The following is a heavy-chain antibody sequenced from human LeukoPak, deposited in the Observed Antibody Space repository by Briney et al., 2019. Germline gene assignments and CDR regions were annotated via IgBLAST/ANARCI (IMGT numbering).Heavy chain of an antibody. D-gene: IGHD2-2*01. V-gene: IGHV4-59*01. CDR2: IYDSGST. CDR3: ARVVVVPAAMRGFFYYYGMDV. J-gene: IGHJ6*02. Sequence: SETLPLTCTVSGGSISSYYWSWIRQPPGKGLEWIGYIYDSGSTNYNPSLKSRVTISLDTSKNQFSLKLSSVTAADTAVYYCARVVVVPAAMRGFFYYYGMDVWGQGTTVTVSS. CDR1: GGSISSYY.